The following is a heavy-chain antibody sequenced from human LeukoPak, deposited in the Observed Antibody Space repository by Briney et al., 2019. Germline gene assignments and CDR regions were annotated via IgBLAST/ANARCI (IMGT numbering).Heavy chain of an antibody. V-gene: IGHV3-23*01. J-gene: IGHJ4*02. CDR2: IDDSGDRT. CDR1: GFTFSSYA. CDR3: ASGGTVSYGTSLDY. D-gene: IGHD1-26*01. Sequence: GGSLRLSCTASGFTFSSYAMSWVRQAPGKGLEWVSGIDDSGDRTYYADSVKGRFTISRDNAKNTLYLRMNSLRAEDTAVYYCASGGTVSYGTSLDYWGQGTLVTVSS.